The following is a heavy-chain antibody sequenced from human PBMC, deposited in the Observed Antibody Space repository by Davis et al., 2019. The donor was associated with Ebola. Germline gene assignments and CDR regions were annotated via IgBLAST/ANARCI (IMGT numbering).Heavy chain of an antibody. CDR1: GFSFSNHW. J-gene: IGHJ4*02. CDR2: ISGSGGST. Sequence: GGSLRLSCVASGFSFSNHWMHWVRQAPGKGLEWVSTISGSGGSTYYADSVKGRFTISRDNSKNTLYGQMNSLRADDTALYYCAKGSRSDGSCYSGSDYWGQGTLVTVSS. V-gene: IGHV3-23*01. D-gene: IGHD2-15*01. CDR3: AKGSRSDGSCYSGSDY.